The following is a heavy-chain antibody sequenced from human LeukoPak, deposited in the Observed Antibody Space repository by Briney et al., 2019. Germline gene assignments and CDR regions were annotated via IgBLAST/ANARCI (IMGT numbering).Heavy chain of an antibody. CDR1: GGSISSYY. Sequence: SETLSLTCTVSGGSISSYYWSWIRQPAGKGLEWIGRIYTSGSTNDNPSLKSRVTMSVDTSRNQFSLKLTSVTAADTAVYYCARETRRLGGVTGSFDYWGQGTLVTVSS. CDR2: IYTSGST. D-gene: IGHD1-26*01. CDR3: ARETRRLGGVTGSFDY. J-gene: IGHJ4*02. V-gene: IGHV4-4*07.